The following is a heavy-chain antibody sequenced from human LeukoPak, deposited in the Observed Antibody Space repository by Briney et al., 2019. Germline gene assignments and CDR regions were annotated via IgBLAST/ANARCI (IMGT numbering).Heavy chain of an antibody. CDR1: GFTFSSYG. CDR2: IRYDGSNK. CDR3: AKDSSYYGSGSFYNDDYFDY. Sequence: GGSLRLSCGASGFTFSSYGMHWVRQAPGKGLEWVAFIRYDGSNKYYADSVKGRFTISRDNSKNTLYLQMNSLRAEDTAVYYCAKDSSYYGSGSFYNDDYFDYWGQGTLVTVSS. V-gene: IGHV3-30*02. D-gene: IGHD3-10*01. J-gene: IGHJ4*02.